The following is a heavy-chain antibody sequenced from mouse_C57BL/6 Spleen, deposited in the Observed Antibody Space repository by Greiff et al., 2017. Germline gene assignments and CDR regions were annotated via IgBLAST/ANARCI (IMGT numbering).Heavy chain of an antibody. CDR2: ISSGGSYT. CDR1: GFTFSSYG. V-gene: IGHV5-6*01. Sequence: EVQRVESGGDLVKPGGSLKLSCAASGFTFSSYGMSWVRQTPDKRLEWVATISSGGSYTYYPDSVKGRFTISRDNAKNTLYLQMSSLKSEDTAMYYCARYYSNWYFDVWGTGTTVTVSS. D-gene: IGHD2-5*01. CDR3: ARYYSNWYFDV. J-gene: IGHJ1*03.